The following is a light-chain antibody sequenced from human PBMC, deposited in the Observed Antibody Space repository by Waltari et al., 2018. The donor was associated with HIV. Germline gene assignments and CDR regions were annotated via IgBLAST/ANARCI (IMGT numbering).Light chain of an antibody. V-gene: IGLV2-14*03. J-gene: IGLJ1*01. CDR1: SNDIGSSNY. CDR2: DVS. CDR3: SSYTSSITYV. Sequence: QSALTQPASVSGSPGQSITISCTGTSNDIGSSNYVSWHQQHPGEAPQLIIHDVSDRPSGISNRFSGSKSGNTASLTISGLQTEDEADYYCSSYTSSITYVFGSGTRVTVL.